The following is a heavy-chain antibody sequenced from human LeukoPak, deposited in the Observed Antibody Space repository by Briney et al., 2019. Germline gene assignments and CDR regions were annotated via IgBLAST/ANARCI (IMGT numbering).Heavy chain of an antibody. D-gene: IGHD3-22*01. CDR3: ARDGVRSGYHEGPDY. Sequence: PGGSLRLSCAASGFTFSSYAMSWVRQAPGKGLEWVSAISGSGGSTYYADSVKGRFTISRDNSKNTLYLQMNSLRAEDTAVYYCARDGVRSGYHEGPDYWGQGALVTVSS. CDR2: ISGSGGST. V-gene: IGHV3-23*01. J-gene: IGHJ4*02. CDR1: GFTFSSYA.